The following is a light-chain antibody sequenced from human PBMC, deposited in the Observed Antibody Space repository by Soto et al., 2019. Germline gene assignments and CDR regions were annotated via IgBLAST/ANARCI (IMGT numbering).Light chain of an antibody. J-gene: IGKJ4*01. CDR2: GAS. Sequence: EIVLTQSPGTLSLSPGERATLSCRASQSVTSSSLAWYQQKPGQAPRLLIYGASSRATGIPDRFSGSGSGTDFTVSISRLEPEDFAVYYCQQYGSSLLTFGGGTKVEIK. CDR3: QQYGSSLLT. V-gene: IGKV3-20*01. CDR1: QSVTSSS.